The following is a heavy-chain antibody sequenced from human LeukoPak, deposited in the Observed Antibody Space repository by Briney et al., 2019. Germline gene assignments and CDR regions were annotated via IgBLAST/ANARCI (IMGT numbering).Heavy chain of an antibody. CDR1: GFTFSSYE. J-gene: IGHJ3*02. V-gene: IGHV3-48*03. Sequence: GGSLRLSCAASGFTFSSYEMNWVRQGPGKGVEWISYITTTDTTKYYTDSVKGRFTISRDNAKNSLYLQMHSLRAEDTAVYYCARGGFVFDIWGQGTVVTVSS. CDR2: ITTTDTTK. CDR3: ARGGFVFDI. D-gene: IGHD3-10*01.